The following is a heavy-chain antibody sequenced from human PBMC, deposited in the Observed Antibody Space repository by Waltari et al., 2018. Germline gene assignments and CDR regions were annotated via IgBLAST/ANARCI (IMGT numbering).Heavy chain of an antibody. CDR1: GFSSTDYA. CDR3: ARTYCTGGSCYNPFDH. J-gene: IGHJ4*02. D-gene: IGHD2-15*01. V-gene: IGHV3-9*02. CDR2: IGLNSADI. Sequence: EVQLVESGGGLVQPGGSLRLSCVASGFSSTDYAMPWVRQAPGKGVEGVSGIGLNSADIGYADSVKGRFTISRDNAKNSLSLQMSSLRPEDTALYYCARTYCTGGSCYNPFDHWGQGTLVTVSS.